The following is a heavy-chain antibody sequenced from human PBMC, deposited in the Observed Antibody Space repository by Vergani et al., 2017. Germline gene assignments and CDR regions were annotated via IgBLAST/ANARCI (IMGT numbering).Heavy chain of an antibody. V-gene: IGHV1-46*03. CDR3: ARGDYGILTGYRY. CDR1: GYTFSTYF. J-gene: IGHJ4*02. CDR2: INPSGGHT. D-gene: IGHD3-9*01. Sequence: QVQVVQSGAEVKKSGASVKVSCKTSGYTFSTYFMHWVRQAPGQGLEWMGIINPSGGHTNYAQKFQGRVTMTRDTSTSTAYMELSSLRSEDTAIYYGARGDYGILTGYRYWGRGTLVTVSA.